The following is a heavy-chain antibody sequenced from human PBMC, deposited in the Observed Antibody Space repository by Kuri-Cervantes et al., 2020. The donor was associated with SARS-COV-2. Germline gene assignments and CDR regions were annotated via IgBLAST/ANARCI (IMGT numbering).Heavy chain of an antibody. CDR3: ARGLTGSY. CDR1: GFIFSSYE. D-gene: IGHD1-20*01. J-gene: IGHJ4*02. Sequence: GESLKISCAASGFIFSSYEMNWVRQAPGKGLEWVSYISSGGTTIYYADSVRGRFTISRDNAKDSLYLQMNSLRAEDTAVYYCARGLTGSYWGQGTLVTVSS. V-gene: IGHV3-48*03. CDR2: ISSGGTTI.